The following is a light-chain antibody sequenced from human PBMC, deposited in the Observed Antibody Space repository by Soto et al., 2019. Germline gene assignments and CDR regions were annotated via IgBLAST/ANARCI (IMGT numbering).Light chain of an antibody. CDR1: SSNIGSNT. Sequence: QSVLTQPPSASGTPGQTVTISCSGSSSNIGSNTLNWYQQLPGTAPKLLIYSNNQQPSGVPGLFSGSKSGNSASLAISGLQSEEAADEACASWDDSLNDYVVFGGGTQLTVL. CDR2: SNN. V-gene: IGLV1-44*01. CDR3: ASWDDSLNDYVV. J-gene: IGLJ2*01.